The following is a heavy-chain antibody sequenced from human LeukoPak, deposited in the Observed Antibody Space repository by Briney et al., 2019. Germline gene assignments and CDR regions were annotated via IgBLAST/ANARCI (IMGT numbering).Heavy chain of an antibody. CDR1: GGSISSYY. D-gene: IGHD3-16*01. CDR2: IYYSGST. V-gene: IGHV4-59*01. Sequence: SATLSLTCTVSGGSISSYYWSWIRQPPGKGLEWIGYIYYSGSTNYNPSLKSRVTISVDTSKNQFSLKLSSVTAADTAVYYCARDLGGVEANWFDPWGQGTLVTVSS. CDR3: ARDLGGVEANWFDP. J-gene: IGHJ5*02.